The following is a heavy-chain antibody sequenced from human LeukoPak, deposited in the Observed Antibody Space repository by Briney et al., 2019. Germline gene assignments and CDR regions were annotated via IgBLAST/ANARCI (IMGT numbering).Heavy chain of an antibody. V-gene: IGHV4-59*01. D-gene: IGHD3-3*01. CDR2: IYYSGST. Sequence: PSETLSLTCTVSGGSISSYYWSWIRQPPGKGLEWIGYIYYSGSTNYNPSLKSRVTISVDTSKNQFSLKLSSVTAADTAVYYCARSSGYDFWSGYYSYYYYYMDVWGKGTTVTVSS. CDR1: GGSISSYY. J-gene: IGHJ6*03. CDR3: ARSSGYDFWSGYYSYYYYYMDV.